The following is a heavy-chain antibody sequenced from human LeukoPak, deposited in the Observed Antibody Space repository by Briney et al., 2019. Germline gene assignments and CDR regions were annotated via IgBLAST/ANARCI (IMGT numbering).Heavy chain of an antibody. CDR2: IIPTFGAA. CDR3: ARDLAMVRGARYRRCTPFDP. V-gene: IGHV1-69*06. Sequence: SVKVSCKTSRGTFSSYALMWVRQAPGQGLEWMGGIIPTFGAAAYAQMFQGRVTISADKSTSTAYMELSSLTSDDTAVYYCARDLAMVRGARYRRCTPFDPWGQGTLVTVSS. J-gene: IGHJ5*02. D-gene: IGHD3-10*01. CDR1: RGTFSSYA.